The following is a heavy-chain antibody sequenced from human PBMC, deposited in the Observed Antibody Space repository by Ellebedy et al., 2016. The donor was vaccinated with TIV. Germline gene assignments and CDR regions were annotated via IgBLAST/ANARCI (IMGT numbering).Heavy chain of an antibody. CDR1: GDSVSSNSAA. V-gene: IGHV6-1*01. Sequence: SQTLSLTCAISGDSVSSNSAAWHWIRQSPSRGLEWLGRTYYRSKWYNDYAVSVKSRISINPDTSKNQFSLQLNSVTPDDTAVYYCARESGLDYLMDVWGQGTTVTVSS. D-gene: IGHD6-25*01. CDR3: ARESGLDYLMDV. J-gene: IGHJ6*02. CDR2: TYYRSKWYN.